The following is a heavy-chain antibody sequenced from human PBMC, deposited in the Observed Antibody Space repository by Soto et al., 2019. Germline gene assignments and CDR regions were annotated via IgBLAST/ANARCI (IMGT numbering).Heavy chain of an antibody. J-gene: IGHJ6*02. D-gene: IGHD3-3*01. CDR1: GGSISSGDYY. V-gene: IGHV4-30-4*01. CDR2: IYYSGST. CDR3: AQGFLEWLPRGGHYYGMDV. Sequence: SETLSLTCTVSGGSISSGDYYWSWIRQPPGKGLEWIGYIYYSGSTYYNPSLKSRVTISVDTSKNQFSLKLRSVTAADTAVYYCAQGFLEWLPRGGHYYGMDVWGQGTTVTVSS.